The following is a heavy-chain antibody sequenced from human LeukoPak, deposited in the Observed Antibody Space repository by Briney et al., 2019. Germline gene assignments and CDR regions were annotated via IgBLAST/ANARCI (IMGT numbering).Heavy chain of an antibody. CDR3: WGGDRRDY. CDR2: IDSSGGYM. D-gene: IGHD3-16*01. Sequence: GGSLRLSCEASGFTFNTYSMNWARQAPGKGLEWVSSIDSSGGYMFYADSVKGRFIISRDNAKDSLYLQMNSLRVEDTAVYYCWGGDRRDYWGQGTLAPVSS. J-gene: IGHJ4*02. V-gene: IGHV3-21*06. CDR1: GFTFNTYS.